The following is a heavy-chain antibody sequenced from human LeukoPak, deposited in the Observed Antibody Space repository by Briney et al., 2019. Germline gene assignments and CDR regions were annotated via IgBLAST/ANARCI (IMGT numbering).Heavy chain of an antibody. J-gene: IGHJ4*02. CDR3: ARDSGSSWYEVYFDY. CDR1: GYTFTGYY. V-gene: IGHV1-2*04. CDR2: INPNSGGT. D-gene: IGHD6-13*01. Sequence: ASVKVSCKASGYTFTGYYMHWVRQAPGQGLEWMGWINPNSGGTNYAQKFQGWVTMTRDTSISTAYMELSRLRSGDTAVYYCARDSGSSWYEVYFDYWGQGTLVTVSS.